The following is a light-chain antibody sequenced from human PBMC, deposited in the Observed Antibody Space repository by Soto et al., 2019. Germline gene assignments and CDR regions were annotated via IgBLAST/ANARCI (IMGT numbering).Light chain of an antibody. CDR2: DAS. Sequence: EFVLTQSPCTLSLSAGERATLSCRASQTVRNNYLAWYQQKPGQAPRFLIYDASSRDTGIPARFSGGGSGTEFTLTISSLQPEDFAVYYCQQFSSYPITFGQGTKVDIK. CDR3: QQFSSYPIT. CDR1: QTVRNNY. V-gene: IGKV3-20*01. J-gene: IGKJ1*01.